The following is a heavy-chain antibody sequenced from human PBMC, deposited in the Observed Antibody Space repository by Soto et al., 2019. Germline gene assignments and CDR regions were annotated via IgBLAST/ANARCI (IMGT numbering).Heavy chain of an antibody. V-gene: IGHV3-15*07. Sequence: GGSLRLSCAASGFTFSNAWMNWVRQAPGKGLEWVGRIKSKTDGGTTDYAAPVKGRFTISRDDSKNTLYLQMNSLKTEDTAVYYCTTMTSEYSSSWPVGMDVWGQGTTVTVSS. J-gene: IGHJ6*02. D-gene: IGHD6-13*01. CDR3: TTMTSEYSSSWPVGMDV. CDR1: GFTFSNAW. CDR2: IKSKTDGGTT.